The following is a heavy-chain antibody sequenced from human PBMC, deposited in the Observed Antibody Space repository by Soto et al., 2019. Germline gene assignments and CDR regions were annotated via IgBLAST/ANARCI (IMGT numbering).Heavy chain of an antibody. CDR1: GFTFSSYA. V-gene: IGHV3-30-3*01. Sequence: QVQLVASVGGVVQPGRSLRLSCAASGFTFSSYAIHCVRQAPGKGLEWVAVISYDGSNKYYADSVKSRFTISRDNSENTLYLQMNSLIAEDTAVYYCARDRERYSSSWNWFHPWGQETLVAVSS. CDR3: ARDRERYSSSWNWFHP. CDR2: ISYDGSNK. J-gene: IGHJ5*02. D-gene: IGHD6-13*01.